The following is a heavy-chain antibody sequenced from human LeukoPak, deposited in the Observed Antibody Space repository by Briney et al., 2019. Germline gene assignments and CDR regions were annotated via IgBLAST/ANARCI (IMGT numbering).Heavy chain of an antibody. D-gene: IGHD2-2*01. Sequence: GGSLRPSCAASGFTYSSYSMNWVRQAPGKGLEWVSYISSSSSNINYADSVKGRFTISRDNAKNSLYLQMDSLRAEDTAVYYCASGVSSTSCYVDYWGQGTLVTVSS. CDR1: GFTYSSYS. CDR2: ISSSSSNI. J-gene: IGHJ4*02. CDR3: ASGVSSTSCYVDY. V-gene: IGHV3-48*01.